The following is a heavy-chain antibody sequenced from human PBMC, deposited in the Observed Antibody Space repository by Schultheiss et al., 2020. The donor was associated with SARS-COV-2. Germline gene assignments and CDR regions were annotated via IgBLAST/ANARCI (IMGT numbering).Heavy chain of an antibody. D-gene: IGHD3-3*01. Sequence: GESLKISCAASGFTFSSYEMNWVRQAPGKGLEWVSYISSSGSTIYYADSVKGRFTISRDNAKNSLYLQMNSLRAEDTAVYYCARVMYDISSGHTDDWYFDLWGRGTLVTVSS. CDR1: GFTFSSYE. V-gene: IGHV3-48*03. CDR3: ARVMYDISSGHTDDWYFDL. J-gene: IGHJ2*01. CDR2: ISSSGSTI.